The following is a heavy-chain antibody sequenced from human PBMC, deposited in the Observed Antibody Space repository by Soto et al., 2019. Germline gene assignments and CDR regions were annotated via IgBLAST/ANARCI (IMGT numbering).Heavy chain of an antibody. J-gene: IGHJ4*02. CDR2: INTLSTAI. CDR1: GFTFNDYY. Sequence: VGSLRLSCEGSGFTFNDYYMTWIRQAPGKGLEWVAYINTLSTAIYYADSVKGRFTISRDNAKNSLYLQMNGLRAEDTATYYCARRLQWQLRPLDSWGRGTLVTVSS. V-gene: IGHV3-11*01. D-gene: IGHD6-19*01. CDR3: ARRLQWQLRPLDS.